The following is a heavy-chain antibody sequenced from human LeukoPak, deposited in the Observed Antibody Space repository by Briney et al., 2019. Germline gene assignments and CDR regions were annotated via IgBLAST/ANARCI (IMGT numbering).Heavy chain of an antibody. J-gene: IGHJ4*02. Sequence: PGRSLRLSCAASGFTFDDYAMHWVRQAPGKGLEWVSGISWNSGSIGYADSVRGRFTISRDNAKNSLYLQVNSLRAEDTALYYCAKDISRGIVAAASDYWGQGTLVTVSS. D-gene: IGHD1-26*01. CDR1: GFTFDDYA. CDR3: AKDISRGIVAAASDY. V-gene: IGHV3-9*01. CDR2: ISWNSGSI.